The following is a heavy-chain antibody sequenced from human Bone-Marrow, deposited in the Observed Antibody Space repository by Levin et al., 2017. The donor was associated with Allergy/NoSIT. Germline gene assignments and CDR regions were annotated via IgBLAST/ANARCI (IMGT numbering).Heavy chain of an antibody. V-gene: IGHV3-48*03. CDR3: ARGGQTNTFFDY. Sequence: PGESLKISCAVSGFSFSSYEMNWVRQAPGKGLEWISYISSLGYTIYNADSVKGRFTISRDNAKNSLYLQMNSLRAEDTAIYYCARGGQTNTFFDYWGQGTLVTVSS. CDR1: GFSFSSYE. J-gene: IGHJ4*02. D-gene: IGHD1/OR15-1a*01. CDR2: ISSLGYTI.